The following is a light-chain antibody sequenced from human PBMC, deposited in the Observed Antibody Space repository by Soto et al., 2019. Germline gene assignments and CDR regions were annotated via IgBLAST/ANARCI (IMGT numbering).Light chain of an antibody. V-gene: IGKV3-15*01. J-gene: IGKJ5*01. Sequence: ETVMTQSPGTLSVSPGERVTLSCRASQSVSNNMAWYQQKPGQAPRLLIYGASTRATGIPARFSGSGSETEFYLTLRSLQSEDFEVYDCQQYNDWPPITFGQWLRLEIE. CDR2: GAS. CDR3: QQYNDWPPIT. CDR1: QSVSNN.